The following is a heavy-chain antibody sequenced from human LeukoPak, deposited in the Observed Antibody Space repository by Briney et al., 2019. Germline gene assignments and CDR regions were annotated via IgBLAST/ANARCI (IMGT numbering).Heavy chain of an antibody. J-gene: IGHJ4*02. V-gene: IGHV3-23*01. CDR1: GFTFSTYA. CDR3: ARVDFGDSVDY. Sequence: PGGSLRLSCAASGFTFSTYAMSWVRQAPGKGLEWVSAITGSGDSTYYADSVKGRFTISRDNAKNSLYLQMNSLRAEDTAVYYCARVDFGDSVDYWGQGTLVTVSS. CDR2: ITGSGDST. D-gene: IGHD4-17*01.